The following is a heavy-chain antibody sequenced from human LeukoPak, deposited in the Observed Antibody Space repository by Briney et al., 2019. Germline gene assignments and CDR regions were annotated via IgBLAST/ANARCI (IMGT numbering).Heavy chain of an antibody. CDR2: IHERGST. CDR3: AKSPRTVTTIFDY. V-gene: IGHV4-59*01. CDR1: GDFISSYY. D-gene: IGHD5-12*01. J-gene: IGHJ4*02. Sequence: SETLSLTCTVSGDFISSYYWSWLRQSPGEGLEWIGYIHERGSTNHNPSLKSRVSMSVDTSKNQFSLKLTSVTAADTAVYFCAKSPRTVTTIFDYWGQGTLVTVSS.